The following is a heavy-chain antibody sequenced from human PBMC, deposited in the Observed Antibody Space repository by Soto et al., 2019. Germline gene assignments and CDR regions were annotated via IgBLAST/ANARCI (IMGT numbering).Heavy chain of an antibody. J-gene: IGHJ6*03. CDR3: ARDVQDIVVVPAAMGPYYYYYMDV. CDR2: IYSGGST. CDR1: GFTVSSNY. Sequence: GGSLRLSCAASGFTVSSNYMSWVRQAPGKGLEWVSVIYSGGSTYYADSVKGRFTISRDNSKNTLYLQMNSLRAEDTAVYYCARDVQDIVVVPAAMGPYYYYYMDVWGKGTTVTVSS. D-gene: IGHD2-2*01. V-gene: IGHV3-53*01.